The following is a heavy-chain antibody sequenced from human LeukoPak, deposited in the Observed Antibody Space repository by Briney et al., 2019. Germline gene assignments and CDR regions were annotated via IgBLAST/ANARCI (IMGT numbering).Heavy chain of an antibody. CDR1: GLSFNSHA. J-gene: IGHJ4*02. CDR3: AKAYWDTFGWYYFDY. V-gene: IGHV3-23*01. D-gene: IGHD3-16*01. CDR2: ISGSGDST. Sequence: GGSLRLSCAASGLSFNSHAMNWVRQAPGKGLEWVSAISGSGDSTYYADSVKGRFTISRDNSKNTPYLQMNSLRPEDTAVYYCAKAYWDTFGWYYFDYWGQGTLVTVSS.